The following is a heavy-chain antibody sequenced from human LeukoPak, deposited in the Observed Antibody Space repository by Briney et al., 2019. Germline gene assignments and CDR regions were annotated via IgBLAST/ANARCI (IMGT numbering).Heavy chain of an antibody. V-gene: IGHV4-59*08. CDR3: AAYSSSWQQSY. CDR1: GGSISTNF. D-gene: IGHD6-13*01. CDR2: MFHSGST. Sequence: SETLSLTCTVSGGSISTNFWSWIRQPPGKGLEWIGCMFHSGSTNYNPSLKSRVTISVDTSKNQFSLKLSSVTAADTAVYYCAAYSSSWQQSYWGQGTLVTVSS. J-gene: IGHJ4*02.